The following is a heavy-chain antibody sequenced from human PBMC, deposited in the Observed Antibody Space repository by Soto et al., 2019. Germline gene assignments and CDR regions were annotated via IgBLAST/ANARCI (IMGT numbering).Heavy chain of an antibody. CDR2: ISGSGGST. CDR3: AKHYIDYDILTGYYSSLYYFDY. J-gene: IGHJ4*02. V-gene: IGHV3-23*01. CDR1: GFTFSGYA. Sequence: GRPQRLSCAASGFTFSGYARSRVRQAPGKGLEWVSAISGSGGSTYYADSVKGRFTISRDNSKNTLYLQMNSLRAEDTAVYYCAKHYIDYDILTGYYSSLYYFDYWGQGTLVTVSS. D-gene: IGHD3-9*01.